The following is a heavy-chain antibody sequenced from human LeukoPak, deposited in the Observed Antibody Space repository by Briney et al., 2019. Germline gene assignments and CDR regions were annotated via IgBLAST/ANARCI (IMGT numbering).Heavy chain of an antibody. V-gene: IGHV7-4-1*02. CDR1: GYTFTTYA. Sequence: ASVKVSCKASGYTFTTYAMNWVRQAPGQGLEFMGWINTNTGNPTYAQGFTGRFVFSLDTSVSTAYLQISSLKAEDTAVYYCARGTIFGVAQYWGQGTLVTVSS. CDR2: INTNTGNP. J-gene: IGHJ4*02. CDR3: ARGTIFGVAQY. D-gene: IGHD3-3*01.